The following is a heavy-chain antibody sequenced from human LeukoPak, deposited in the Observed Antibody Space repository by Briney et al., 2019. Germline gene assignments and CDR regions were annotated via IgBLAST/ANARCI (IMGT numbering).Heavy chain of an antibody. CDR3: AKAGVRYFDSSGLYAFDF. V-gene: IGHV4-39*01. CDR2: IYYSGST. J-gene: IGHJ3*01. CDR1: GGSISSTSYY. Sequence: SETLSLTCAVSGGSISSTSYYWAWIRQPPGKGLEWIGTIYYSGSTYHNPSLKSRVTLSVDTSRNQFSLRLSSVDAADTAVYYYAKAGVRYFDSSGLYAFDFWGRGTTVTVSS. D-gene: IGHD3-22*01.